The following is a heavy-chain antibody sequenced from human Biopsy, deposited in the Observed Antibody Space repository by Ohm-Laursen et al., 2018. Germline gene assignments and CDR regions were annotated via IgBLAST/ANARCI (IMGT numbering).Heavy chain of an antibody. J-gene: IGHJ6*02. V-gene: IGHV4-59*01. CDR2: ISDRGTT. CDR1: GGSMSGDY. Sequence: SETLSLTCTVSGGSMSGDYWSWIRQSPRKGLEWIGHISDRGTTNSNPSLRGRITISVDTSKNQFSLKLNSVSAADTAVYYCARATNSTGWPYHYFYGMDVWGQGTTVTVSS. D-gene: IGHD2/OR15-2a*01. CDR3: ARATNSTGWPYHYFYGMDV.